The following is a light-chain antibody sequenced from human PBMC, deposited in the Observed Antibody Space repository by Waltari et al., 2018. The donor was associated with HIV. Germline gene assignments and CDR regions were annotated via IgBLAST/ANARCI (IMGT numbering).Light chain of an antibody. CDR3: HQYNSNPPT. CDR1: LQITPY. CDR2: DAS. Sequence: DVRMTQSPASLSASVGARVTITCRSSLQITPYVAWVQQRPGAAPRSLIYDASTLLSGVPSRFSGSGSGSDFTLTISSVQPEDSATYYCHQYNSNPPTFGQGTRLE. J-gene: IGKJ5*01. V-gene: IGKV1-16*01.